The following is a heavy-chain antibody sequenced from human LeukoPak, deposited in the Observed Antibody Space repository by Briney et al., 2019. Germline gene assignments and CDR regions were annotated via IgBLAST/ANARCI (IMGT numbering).Heavy chain of an antibody. V-gene: IGHV1-2*02. D-gene: IGHD3-10*01. CDR1: GYTFTGYY. CDR3: ARDLVRGVISSFDY. Sequence: GASVKVSCKASGYTFTGYYMHWVRQAPGQGLEWMGWINPNSGGTNYAQKFQGRVTMTRDTSISTAYMELSRLRSDDTAVYYCARDLVRGVISSFDYWGQGTLVTVSS. J-gene: IGHJ4*02. CDR2: INPNSGGT.